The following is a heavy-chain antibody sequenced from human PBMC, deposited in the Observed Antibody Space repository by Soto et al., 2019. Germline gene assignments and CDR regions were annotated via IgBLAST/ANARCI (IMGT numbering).Heavy chain of an antibody. V-gene: IGHV3-48*02. Sequence: GGSLRLSCAASGFIFSSYRMTWVRQAPGKGLEWISFITSSGGITYYADSVKGRFTISRDDAKNSLYLQMHSLRDDDTAVYYCARDGDGSTRPDFDNWGQGTLVTASS. CDR2: ITSSGGIT. J-gene: IGHJ4*02. D-gene: IGHD6-13*01. CDR3: ARDGDGSTRPDFDN. CDR1: GFIFSSYR.